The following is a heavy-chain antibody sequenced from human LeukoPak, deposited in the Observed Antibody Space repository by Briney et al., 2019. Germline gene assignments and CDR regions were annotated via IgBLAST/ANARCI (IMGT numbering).Heavy chain of an antibody. D-gene: IGHD4-11*01. CDR3: ARRLVSSSTWYSTYYYYFYMDF. J-gene: IGHJ6*03. CDR2: VDHTGST. Sequence: PSETLSLTCTVSDDSITMYYWTWIRQPPGKGLEWIGYVDHTGSTKFNPSLNGRVSISRDTSNNFFSLRLRSVTAADTAVYFCARRLVSSSTWYSTYYYYFYMDFCSKGTTVTASS. CDR1: DDSITMYY. V-gene: IGHV4-59*01.